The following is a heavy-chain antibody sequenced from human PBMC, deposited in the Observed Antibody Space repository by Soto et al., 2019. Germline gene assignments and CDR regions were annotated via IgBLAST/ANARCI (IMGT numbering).Heavy chain of an antibody. D-gene: IGHD3-9*01. Sequence: QVKLQESGPGLEKPSGTLSLTCAVSGGSISSDRWWTWVRQAPGKGLEWIGEIHDSGSTNYNLSLKSRVTISIDKSKNQFSLEMTSVTAADTAIYYCAGQWAAGYSAFDPWGQGTLVTVSS. J-gene: IGHJ5*02. CDR3: AGQWAAGYSAFDP. CDR1: GGSISSDRW. V-gene: IGHV4-4*02. CDR2: IHDSGST.